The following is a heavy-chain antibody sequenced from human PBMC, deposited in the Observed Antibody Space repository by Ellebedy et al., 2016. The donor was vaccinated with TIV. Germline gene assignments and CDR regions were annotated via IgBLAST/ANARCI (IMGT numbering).Heavy chain of an antibody. CDR3: VSYDSSGYYAFDI. Sequence: GESLKISCKGSGYSFTSYWIGWVRQMPGKGLEWMGIIYPGDSDTRYSPSFQGQVTISADKSISPAYLQWSSLKASDTAMYYGVSYDSSGYYAFDIWGQGTMVTVSS. CDR2: IYPGDSDT. CDR1: GYSFTSYW. V-gene: IGHV5-51*01. J-gene: IGHJ3*02. D-gene: IGHD3-22*01.